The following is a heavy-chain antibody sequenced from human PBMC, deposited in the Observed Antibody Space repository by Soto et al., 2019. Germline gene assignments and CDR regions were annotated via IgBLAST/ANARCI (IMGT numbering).Heavy chain of an antibody. V-gene: IGHV1-69*06. Sequence: SVKVSCKASGGTFSSYAISWVRQAPGQGLEWMGGVIPIFGTANYAQKFQGRVTITADKSTSTAYMELSSLRSEDTAVYYCARAYYYDSSGPITGLGYGMDVWGQGTTVTVSS. CDR2: VIPIFGTA. D-gene: IGHD3-22*01. CDR3: ARAYYYDSSGPITGLGYGMDV. J-gene: IGHJ6*02. CDR1: GGTFSSYA.